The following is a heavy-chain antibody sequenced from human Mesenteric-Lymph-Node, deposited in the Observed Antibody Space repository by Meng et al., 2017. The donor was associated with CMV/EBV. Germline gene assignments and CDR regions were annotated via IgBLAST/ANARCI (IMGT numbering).Heavy chain of an antibody. V-gene: IGHV3-53*01. CDR2: IYSGGST. CDR1: WFTVSSNY. J-gene: IGHJ4*02. CDR3: ARQSIDDYSLPDDY. Sequence: CSATWFTVSSNYMRWVRQAPGKGLGRVSVIYSGGSTYYADSVKGRFTISRDNSKNTLYLQMNSLRAEDTAMYYCARQSIDDYSLPDDYWGQGTLVTVSS. D-gene: IGHD4-11*01.